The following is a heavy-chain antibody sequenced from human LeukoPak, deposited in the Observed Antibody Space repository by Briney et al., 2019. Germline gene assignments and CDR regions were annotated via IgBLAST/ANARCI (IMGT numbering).Heavy chain of an antibody. D-gene: IGHD5-12*01. CDR1: GVTLSNYA. Sequence: GGSLRLSCVASGVTLSNYAMSWARQAPGKGLEWVSGISSSGSGGNTYYADSVKGRFTISRDSSRNTLFLHMNTLRAEDTAIYYCAKDRGYSGRVFRSGMDVWGQGTTVTVSS. J-gene: IGHJ6*02. CDR3: AKDRGYSGRVFRSGMDV. V-gene: IGHV3-23*01. CDR2: ISSSGSGGNT.